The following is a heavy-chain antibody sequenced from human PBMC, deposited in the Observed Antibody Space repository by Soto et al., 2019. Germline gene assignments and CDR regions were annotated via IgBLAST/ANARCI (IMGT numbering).Heavy chain of an antibody. J-gene: IGHJ4*02. Sequence: QVQLVQSGAEVKKPGASVKVSCKASGYSFTSYGISWVRQAPGQGLEWMGWISAYNGNTNYAQKLQGRVTMTTDTSTSPDYMELRSLRSDGTAVYYCARGYCSGGGCFSPYYSDYWGQGTLVTVSS. D-gene: IGHD2-15*01. V-gene: IGHV1-18*01. CDR1: GYSFTSYG. CDR3: ARGYCSGGGCFSPYYSDY. CDR2: ISAYNGNT.